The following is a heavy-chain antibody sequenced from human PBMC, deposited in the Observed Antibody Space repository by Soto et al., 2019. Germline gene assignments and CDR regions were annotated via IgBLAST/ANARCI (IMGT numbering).Heavy chain of an antibody. CDR3: AIEKWPPGAFDI. J-gene: IGHJ3*02. CDR1: GYTFTSYG. Sequence: GASVKVSCKASGYTFTSYGISWLRQAPGQGLEWMGWISAYNGNTNYAQKLQGRVTMTTDTSTSTAYMELRSLRSDDTAVYYCAIEKWPPGAFDIWGQGTMVTVSS. CDR2: ISAYNGNT. V-gene: IGHV1-18*01. D-gene: IGHD5-12*01.